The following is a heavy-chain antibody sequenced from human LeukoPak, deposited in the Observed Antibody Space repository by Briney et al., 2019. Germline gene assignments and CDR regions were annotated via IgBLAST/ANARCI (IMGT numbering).Heavy chain of an antibody. J-gene: IGHJ3*02. CDR3: ARRARDCSGGSCPFNAFDI. CDR1: GGTFSSYA. Sequence: SVKVSCKASGGTFSSYAISWMRQAPGQGPEWMGGIIPIFGTANYAQKFQGRVTITADESTSTAYMELSSLRSEDTAVYYCARRARDCSGGSCPFNAFDIWGQGTMVTFCS. D-gene: IGHD2-15*01. V-gene: IGHV1-69*01. CDR2: IIPIFGTA.